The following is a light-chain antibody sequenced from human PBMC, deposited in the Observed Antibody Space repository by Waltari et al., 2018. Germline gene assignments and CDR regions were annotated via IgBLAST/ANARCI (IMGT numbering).Light chain of an antibody. Sequence: QSALTQPPSASGSPGQSVTIPCTGTSSDVGGYNYVSWYQQHPGKAPKIMIYEVNTRPSGVPDRFSGSKSGNTASLTVSGLQAEDEADYYCSSYAGSSTPLYVFGTGTKVTVL. CDR1: SSDVGGYNY. V-gene: IGLV2-8*01. CDR3: SSYAGSSTPLYV. CDR2: EVN. J-gene: IGLJ1*01.